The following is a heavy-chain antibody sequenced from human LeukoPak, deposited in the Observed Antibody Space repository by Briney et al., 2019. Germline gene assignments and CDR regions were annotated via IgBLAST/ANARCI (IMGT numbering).Heavy chain of an antibody. D-gene: IGHD3-22*01. CDR2: ISAYNGNT. J-gene: IGHJ4*02. V-gene: IGHV1-18*01. CDR3: ARTNVYYYASSDYYPYFDY. Sequence: GASVKVSCKASGYTFTSYGISWVRQGPGQGLEWMGWISAYNGNTNYAQKLQDRVTMTTDTSTSTAYMELRSLRSDDTAVYYCARTNVYYYASSDYYPYFDYWAQGTLVTVSS. CDR1: GYTFTSYG.